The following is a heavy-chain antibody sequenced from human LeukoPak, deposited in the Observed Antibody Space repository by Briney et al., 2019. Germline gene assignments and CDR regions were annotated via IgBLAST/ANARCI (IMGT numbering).Heavy chain of an antibody. CDR1: GGSISSSNW. V-gene: IGHV4-4*02. Sequence: SGTLSLTCAVSGGSISSSNWWSWVRQPPGKGLEWIGEIYHSGSTNYNPSLKSRVTISVDTSKNQFSLKLSSVTAADTAVYYCARPSRQVGPYYGMDVWGQGTTVTVSS. D-gene: IGHD1-26*01. J-gene: IGHJ6*02. CDR3: ARPSRQVGPYYGMDV. CDR2: IYHSGST.